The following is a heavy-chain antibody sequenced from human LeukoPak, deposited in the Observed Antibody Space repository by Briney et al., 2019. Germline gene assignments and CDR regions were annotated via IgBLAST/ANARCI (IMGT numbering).Heavy chain of an antibody. CDR1: GFTFSSYG. J-gene: IGHJ4*02. CDR3: AKGWRVNTAVVTADY. D-gene: IGHD5-18*01. CDR2: IRYDGSNK. Sequence: GGSLRLSCAASGFTFSSYGMHWVRQAPGKGLEWVAFIRYDGSNKYYADSVKGRFTISRDNSKNTLYLQMNSLRAEDTAVYYCAKGWRVNTAVVTADYWGQGTLVTVSS. V-gene: IGHV3-30*02.